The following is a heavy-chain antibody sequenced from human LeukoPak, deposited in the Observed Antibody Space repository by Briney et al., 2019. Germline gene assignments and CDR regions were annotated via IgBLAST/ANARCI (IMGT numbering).Heavy chain of an antibody. Sequence: GGSLRLSCAASGFTFSSYAMSWVRQAPGKGLEWVSAISGSGGSTYYADSVKGRFTISRDNAKNSLYLQMNSLRAEDTAVYYCARGAGLNYYDSSGYSDYWGQGTLVTVSS. CDR3: ARGAGLNYYDSSGYSDY. V-gene: IGHV3-23*01. J-gene: IGHJ4*02. D-gene: IGHD3-22*01. CDR1: GFTFSSYA. CDR2: ISGSGGST.